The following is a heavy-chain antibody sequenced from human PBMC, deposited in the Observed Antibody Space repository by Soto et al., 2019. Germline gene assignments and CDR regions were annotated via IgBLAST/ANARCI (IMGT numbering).Heavy chain of an antibody. Sequence: EVQLVESGGGLIQPGGSLSLSCAASGFTVSSNYMSWVRQAPGKGLEWVSVIYSGGSTYYADSVKGRFTISRDNSKNTLYLQMNSLRAEDTAVYYCARDLMVRGVWIDGWGQGTLVTVSS. V-gene: IGHV3-53*01. D-gene: IGHD3-10*01. CDR1: GFTVSSNY. J-gene: IGHJ5*02. CDR3: ARDLMVRGVWIDG. CDR2: IYSGGST.